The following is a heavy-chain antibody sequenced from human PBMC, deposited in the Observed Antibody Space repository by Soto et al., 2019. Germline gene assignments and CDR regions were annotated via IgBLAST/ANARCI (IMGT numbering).Heavy chain of an antibody. D-gene: IGHD3-9*01. CDR3: ARTVLGPDLLADSFVDYYYYMDV. J-gene: IGHJ6*03. CDR2: VYYTGST. V-gene: IGHV4-59*08. CDR1: GGSMKNFY. Sequence: SETLALTSTVSGGSMKNFYWSWIRQPPGKGLEWIGYVYYTGSTSYNPSLKRRVTFSADSSRGQFSLRLNSVTAADTAVYYCARTVLGPDLLADSFVDYYYYMDVWGQGTTVTVSS.